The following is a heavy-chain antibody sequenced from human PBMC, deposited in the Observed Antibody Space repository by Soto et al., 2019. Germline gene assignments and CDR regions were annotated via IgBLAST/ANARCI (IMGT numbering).Heavy chain of an antibody. Sequence: QVSWEASGEAFARRARMLVRQDPGHSLDWMGGIIPIFGSLNYAQKFQGRVTITADESTNTTYMELIALRPEDTAVYFCARAGSNSAKYFYYGLDVWGRGTTVKGSS. V-gene: IGHV1-69*01. CDR2: IIPIFGSL. CDR1: GEAFARRA. CDR3: ARAGSNSAKYFYYGLDV. J-gene: IGHJ6*02. D-gene: IGHD6-13*01.